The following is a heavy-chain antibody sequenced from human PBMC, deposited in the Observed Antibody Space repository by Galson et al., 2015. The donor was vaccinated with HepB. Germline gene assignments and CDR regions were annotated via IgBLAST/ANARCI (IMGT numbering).Heavy chain of an antibody. CDR1: GYTFTGYY. CDR3: ARDSKVLRFLEWSLDY. CDR2: INPNSGGT. Sequence: SVKVSCKASGYTFTGYYMHWVRQAPGQGLEWMGRINPNSGGTNYAQKFQGRVTMTRDTSISTAYMELSRLRSDDTAVYYCARDSKVLRFLEWSLDYWGQGTLVTVSS. D-gene: IGHD3-3*01. J-gene: IGHJ4*02. V-gene: IGHV1-2*06.